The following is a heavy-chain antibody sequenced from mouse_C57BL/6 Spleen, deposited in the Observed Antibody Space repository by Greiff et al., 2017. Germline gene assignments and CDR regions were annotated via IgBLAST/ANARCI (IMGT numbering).Heavy chain of an antibody. D-gene: IGHD1-1*01. V-gene: IGHV1-69*01. CDR2: IDPSDSYT. CDR1: GYTFTSYW. CDR3: ARRYYGSRAMDY. J-gene: IGHJ4*01. Sequence: QVQLQQPGAELVMPGASVKLSCKASGYTFTSYWMHWVKQRPGQGLEWIGEIDPSDSYTNYNQKFKGKSTLTVDKSSSTAYMQLSSLTSEDSAVYYCARRYYGSRAMDYWGQGTSVTVSS.